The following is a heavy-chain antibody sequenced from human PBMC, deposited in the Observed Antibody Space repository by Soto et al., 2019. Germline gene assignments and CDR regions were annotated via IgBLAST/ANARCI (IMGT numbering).Heavy chain of an antibody. D-gene: IGHD6-13*01. CDR3: ARWGLSSSWYYFDY. V-gene: IGHV4-31*03. CDR1: GGSISSGGYY. Sequence: SETLSLTCTVSGGSISSGGYYWSWIRQHPGKGLEWIGYIYYSGSTYYNPSLKSRVTISVDTSKNQFSLKLSSVAAADTAVYYCARWGLSSSWYYFDYWGQGTLVTVSS. CDR2: IYYSGST. J-gene: IGHJ4*02.